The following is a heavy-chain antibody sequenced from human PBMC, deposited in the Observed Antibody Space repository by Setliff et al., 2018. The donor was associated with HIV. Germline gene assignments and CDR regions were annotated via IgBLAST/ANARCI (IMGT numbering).Heavy chain of an antibody. D-gene: IGHD6-19*01. V-gene: IGHV4-59*08. CDR3: ARARSDWYNVRPYYFDL. CDR1: GGSINDQY. J-gene: IGHJ4*02. Sequence: SETLSLTCTVPGGSINDQYFSWIRQPPGKGLEWIGSVDYSESTNYNPSLKSRVTISVDKSKNQFSLTLSSVTAADTAVYYCARARSDWYNVRPYYFDLRGQGTPVTVPQ. CDR2: VDYSEST.